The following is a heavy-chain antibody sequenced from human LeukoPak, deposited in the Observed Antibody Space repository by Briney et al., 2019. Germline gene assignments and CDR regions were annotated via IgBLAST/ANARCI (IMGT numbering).Heavy chain of an antibody. V-gene: IGHV4-34*01. CDR2: INHSGST. CDR1: GGSFSGYY. D-gene: IGHD3-22*01. J-gene: IGHJ3*02. CDR3: ARVPRDRLYYYDSSGYGAFDI. Sequence: SETLSLTCAVYGGSFSGYYWSWIRQPPGKGLEWIGEINHSGSTNYNPSLKSRVTISEDTSKNQFSLKLSSVTAADTAVYYCARVPRDRLYYYDSSGYGAFDIWGQGTMVTVSS.